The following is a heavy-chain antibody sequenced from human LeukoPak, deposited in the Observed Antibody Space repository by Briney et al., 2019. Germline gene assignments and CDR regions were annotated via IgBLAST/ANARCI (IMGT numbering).Heavy chain of an antibody. CDR3: ARGFKRGYSYGPGLDY. D-gene: IGHD5-18*01. CDR2: INHSGST. CDR1: GGSFSGYY. J-gene: IGHJ4*02. V-gene: IGHV4-34*01. Sequence: PSETLSLTCAVYGGSFSGYYWSWIRQPPGKGLEWIGEINHSGSTNYNPSLKSRVTISVDTSKNQFSLKLSSVTAADTAVYYCARGFKRGYSYGPGLDYWGQGTLVTVSS.